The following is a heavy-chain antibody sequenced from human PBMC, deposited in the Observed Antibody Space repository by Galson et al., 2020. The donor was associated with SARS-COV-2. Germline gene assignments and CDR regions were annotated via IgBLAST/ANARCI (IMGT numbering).Heavy chain of an antibody. CDR1: GGSISSGNYY. D-gene: IGHD3-3*01. V-gene: IGHV4-61*02. Sequence: SETLSLTCTVSGGSISSGNYYWSWIRQPAGKGLEWIGRIYKSGNTNYNPSLWSQVTISVDTSKNPFSLKPRSVTAGDTAVYYCARGNSPCVTMFGIVTGPCGTDGWVQVTAVTVSS. CDR3: ARGNSPCVTMFGIVTGPCGTDG. CDR2: IYKSGNT. J-gene: IGHJ6*02.